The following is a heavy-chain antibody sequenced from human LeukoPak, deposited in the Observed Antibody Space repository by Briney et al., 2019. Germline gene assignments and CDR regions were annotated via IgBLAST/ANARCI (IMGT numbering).Heavy chain of an antibody. V-gene: IGHV3-30*04. CDR1: GFSFSSYT. CDR3: AGKAVAAPLMGFDP. D-gene: IGHD6-19*01. J-gene: IGHJ5*02. CDR2: VSYDENNK. Sequence: PGGSLRLSCAASGFSFSSYTMHWVRQAPGKGLEWVAVVSYDENNKYYADSVKGRFTISRDNAKNSLYLQMNSLRAEDTAVYYCAGKAVAAPLMGFDPWGQGTLVTVSS.